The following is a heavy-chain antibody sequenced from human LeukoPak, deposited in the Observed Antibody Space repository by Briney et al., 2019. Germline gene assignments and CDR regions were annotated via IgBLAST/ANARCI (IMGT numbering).Heavy chain of an antibody. J-gene: IGHJ4*02. CDR2: VWYEERTK. D-gene: IGHD3-10*01. CDR1: GFSFSDYG. Sequence: NPGGSLRLSCTTSGFSFSDYGMHWVRQAPGKGLEWQASVWYEERTKYYVDSVKGRFTISRDNSKNSIYLQMNSLRAEDTAVYYCAKLWWFGELVPDYWGQGTLVTVSS. V-gene: IGHV3-33*06. CDR3: AKLWWFGELVPDY.